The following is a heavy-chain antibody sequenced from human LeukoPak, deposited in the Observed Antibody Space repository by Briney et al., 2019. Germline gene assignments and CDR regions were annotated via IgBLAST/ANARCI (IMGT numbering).Heavy chain of an antibody. Sequence: PGGSLRLSCAQSGITFSNAWLSSVREAPGPRVEWVARIKSKSDDEGKDYAASVKGRITIARDDSKNTLYMQMNRLKTEDTAVYYCITDPGEYASHWGQGTLVTVSS. CDR2: IKSKSDDEGK. CDR3: ITDPGEYASH. J-gene: IGHJ4*02. CDR1: GITFSNAW. V-gene: IGHV3-15*01. D-gene: IGHD3-10*01.